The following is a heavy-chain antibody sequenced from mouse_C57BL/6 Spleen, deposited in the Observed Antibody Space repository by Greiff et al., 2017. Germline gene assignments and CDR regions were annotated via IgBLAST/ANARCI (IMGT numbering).Heavy chain of an antibody. J-gene: IGHJ1*03. CDR3: ARWVYGSRHWYFDV. Sequence: VQLQQSGPELVKPGASVKISCKASGYTFTDYYMNWVKQSHGKSLEWIGDINPNNGGTSYNQKFKGKATLTVDKSSSTAYMELRSLTSEDSAVYYCARWVYGSRHWYFDVWGTGTTVTVSS. CDR2: INPNNGGT. CDR1: GYTFTDYY. D-gene: IGHD1-1*01. V-gene: IGHV1-26*01.